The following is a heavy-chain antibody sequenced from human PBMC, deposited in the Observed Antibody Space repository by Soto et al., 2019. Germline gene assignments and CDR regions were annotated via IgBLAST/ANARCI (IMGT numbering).Heavy chain of an antibody. CDR2: ISYDGSNK. CDR1: GFTFSSYA. V-gene: IGHV3-30-3*01. D-gene: IGHD6-13*01. J-gene: IGHJ4*02. Sequence: QVQLVESGGGVVQPGRSLRLSCAASGFTFSSYAMHWVRQAPGKGLEWGAVISYDGSNKYYADSVKGRFTISRDNSKNTLYLQMNSMRAEDTALYYCATFPYSSSWDYDYWGQGTLVTVSS. CDR3: ATFPYSSSWDYDY.